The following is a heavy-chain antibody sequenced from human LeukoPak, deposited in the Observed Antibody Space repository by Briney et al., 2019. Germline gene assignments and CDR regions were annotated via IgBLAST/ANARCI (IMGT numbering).Heavy chain of an antibody. V-gene: IGHV4-59*01. CDR3: ARMGYCSSTSCYIGYFDY. CDR1: GGSISSYY. J-gene: IGHJ4*02. D-gene: IGHD2-2*02. Sequence: PSETLSLTCTVSGGSISSYYWSWIRQPPGKGLEWIGYIYYSGSTNYNPSLKSRVTISVDTSKNQFSLKLSSVTAADTAVYYCARMGYCSSTSCYIGYFDYWGQGTLVTVSS. CDR2: IYYSGST.